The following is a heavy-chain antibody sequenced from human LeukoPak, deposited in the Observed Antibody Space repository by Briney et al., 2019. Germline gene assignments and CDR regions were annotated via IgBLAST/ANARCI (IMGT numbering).Heavy chain of an antibody. V-gene: IGHV3-7*01. CDR3: AREAMVRGVPDAFDL. J-gene: IGHJ3*01. CDR2: IKQDGIEK. D-gene: IGHD3-10*01. Sequence: GGSLRLSCAASGFTFRSYWMGWVRQAPGKGLEWVANIKQDGIEKYFVDSVKGRFAISRDNAKNSLYLQMNNLRAEDAAVYYCAREAMVRGVPDAFDLWGPGTMVTVSS. CDR1: GFTFRSYW.